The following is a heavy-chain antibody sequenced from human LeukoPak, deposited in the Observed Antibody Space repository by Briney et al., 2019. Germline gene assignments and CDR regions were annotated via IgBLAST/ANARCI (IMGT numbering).Heavy chain of an antibody. Sequence: GGSLRLSCAASGFTVSSNYMSWVRQAPGKGLEWVSIIYSGGNTYYADSVKGRFTISRDNSKNTLYLQMDNLRAEDTAVYYCARGDNIPCYYWGQGTLVTVSS. CDR2: IYSGGNT. D-gene: IGHD3-10*02. V-gene: IGHV3-66*01. CDR1: GFTVSSNY. J-gene: IGHJ4*02. CDR3: ARGDNIPCYY.